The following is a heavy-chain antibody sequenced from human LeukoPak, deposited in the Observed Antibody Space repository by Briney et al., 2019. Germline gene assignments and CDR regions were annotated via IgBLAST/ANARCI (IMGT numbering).Heavy chain of an antibody. J-gene: IGHJ6*02. CDR2: ITNSGSMI. D-gene: IGHD1-14*01. CDR3: ATDARVRRFTSQESNYAMDV. Sequence: GGSLRLSCEASGFTFSDYYMTWIRQAPGKGLEWVSYITNSGSMIYYADSVKGRFSISRDIARNSLHLQMNSLRAEDTAVYYCATDARVRRFTSQESNYAMDVWGQATMVTVSS. V-gene: IGHV3-11*01. CDR1: GFTFSDYY.